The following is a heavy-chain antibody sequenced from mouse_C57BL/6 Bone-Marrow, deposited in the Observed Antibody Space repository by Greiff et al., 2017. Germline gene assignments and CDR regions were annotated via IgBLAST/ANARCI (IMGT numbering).Heavy chain of an antibody. CDR1: EYEFPSHD. D-gene: IGHD3-3*01. Sequence: EVKLQESGGGLVQPGESLKLSCESNEYEFPSHDMSWVRKTPEKRLELVAAINSDGGSTYYPDTMERRFIISRDNTKKTLYLQMSSLTSEDTALYYCGSQLTWDSGDYFDYWGQGTTLTVSS. J-gene: IGHJ2*01. V-gene: IGHV5-2*01. CDR2: INSDGGST. CDR3: GSQLTWDSGDYFDY.